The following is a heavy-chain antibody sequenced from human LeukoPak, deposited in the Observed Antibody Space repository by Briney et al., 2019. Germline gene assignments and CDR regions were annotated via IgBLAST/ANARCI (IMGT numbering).Heavy chain of an antibody. CDR3: ARLTSTQLGVSDY. V-gene: IGHV1-2*02. Sequence: ASVKVSCKASGYTFTGYYMHWVRQAPGQGLEWMGWINPNSGGTNYAQKFQGRVTMTRDTSISTAYMELGRLRSDDTAVYYCARLTSTQLGVSDYWGQGTLVTVSS. CDR2: INPNSGGT. D-gene: IGHD2-2*01. CDR1: GYTFTGYY. J-gene: IGHJ4*02.